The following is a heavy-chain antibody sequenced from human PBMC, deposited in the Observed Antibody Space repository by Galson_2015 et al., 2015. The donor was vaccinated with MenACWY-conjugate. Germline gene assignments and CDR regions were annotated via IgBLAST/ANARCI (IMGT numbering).Heavy chain of an antibody. D-gene: IGHD4-23*01. Sequence: SVKVSCKASGFTFTSSAMQWVRQARGQRLEWIGWIVVGSGNTNYAQKFQERVTITRDMSTSTAYMELSSLRFEDTAVYYCAADTGSSRWYYGMDVWGQGTTVTVSS. V-gene: IGHV1-58*02. CDR3: AADTGSSRWYYGMDV. CDR2: IVVGSGNT. CDR1: GFTFTSSA. J-gene: IGHJ6*02.